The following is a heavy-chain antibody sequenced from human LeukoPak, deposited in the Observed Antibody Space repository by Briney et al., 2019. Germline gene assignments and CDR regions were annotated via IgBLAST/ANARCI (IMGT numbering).Heavy chain of an antibody. J-gene: IGHJ4*02. Sequence: GASVKVSCKASGYTFIAYYMHWVRQAPGQGLEWMGWISTYSVNTNYAQKFRGRVTMTTDTSTSTAFMELRSLRSDDTAVYYCARGGDYGNNLGLDYWGQGTLVTVSS. CDR1: GYTFIAYY. D-gene: IGHD4-23*01. V-gene: IGHV1-18*04. CDR2: ISTYSVNT. CDR3: ARGGDYGNNLGLDY.